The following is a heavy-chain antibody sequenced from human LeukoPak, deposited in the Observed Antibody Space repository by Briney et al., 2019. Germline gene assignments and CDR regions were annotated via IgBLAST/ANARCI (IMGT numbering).Heavy chain of an antibody. D-gene: IGHD4-17*01. J-gene: IGHJ4*02. CDR1: ATHW. Sequence: GESLQISCKASATHWIGWVRQMPGKGLEWMGIVYLGDSDTRYNPSFEDQVTMSADMSTNTAYLQWSSLKASDTAMYYCARPTGDYNYYFDSWGQGTLVTVSS. CDR3: ARPTGDYNYYFDS. CDR2: VYLGDSDT. V-gene: IGHV5-51*01.